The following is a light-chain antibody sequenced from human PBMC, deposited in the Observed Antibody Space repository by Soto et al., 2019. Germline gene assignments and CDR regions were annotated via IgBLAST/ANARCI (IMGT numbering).Light chain of an antibody. CDR1: SSNIGSNG. J-gene: IGLJ3*02. Sequence: QSALTQPPSASGTPGQRVTISCSGSSSNIGSNGVYWYQQRPGTAPKVLIYTNNQRPSGVPGRFSGSKSGTSASLAISGLRSEDEADYYCATWDDSLSGRVFGGGTKLTVL. CDR2: TNN. CDR3: ATWDDSLSGRV. V-gene: IGLV1-47*01.